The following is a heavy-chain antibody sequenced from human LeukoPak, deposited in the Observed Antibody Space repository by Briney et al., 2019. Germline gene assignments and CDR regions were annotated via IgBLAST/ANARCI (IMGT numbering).Heavy chain of an antibody. Sequence: PGGSLRLSCAASGFTFDDYAMHWVRQAPGKGLEWVSLISGDGYSTFYADSVKGRFTIYRDNSKNSLYLQMNSLRTEDTALYYCAKDIVVVPAAMHSSWLAYYYGMDVWGQGTTVTVSS. D-gene: IGHD2-2*01. CDR3: AKDIVVVPAAMHSSWLAYYYGMDV. J-gene: IGHJ6*02. V-gene: IGHV3-43*02. CDR2: ISGDGYST. CDR1: GFTFDDYA.